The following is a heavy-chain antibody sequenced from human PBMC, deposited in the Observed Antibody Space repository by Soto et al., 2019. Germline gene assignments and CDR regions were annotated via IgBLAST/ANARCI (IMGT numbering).Heavy chain of an antibody. J-gene: IGHJ6*02. V-gene: IGHV3-30*04. CDR3: AGGDNYYALGV. CDR1: ASTFSNYI. Sequence: QLQLVESGGGVVQPGRSLRLSCAASASTFSNYIMHWVRQAPGKGLEWVAFISYDESNSNYADFVEGRFTISRDNPKNMLYLQLSSLRPDDTAVYYCAGGDNYYALGVWGQGTTVTVSS. D-gene: IGHD2-15*01. CDR2: ISYDESNS.